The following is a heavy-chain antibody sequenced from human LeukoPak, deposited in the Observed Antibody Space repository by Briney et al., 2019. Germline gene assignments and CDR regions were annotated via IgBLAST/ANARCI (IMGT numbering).Heavy chain of an antibody. CDR1: GFTFSSYA. CDR3: VKNLDTSPGFFDY. J-gene: IGHJ4*01. V-gene: IGHV3-30*01. D-gene: IGHD5-18*01. CDR2: IRSDGSYT. Sequence: PGGSLRLSCAASGFTFSSYAMHWVRQAPGKGLEWVAIIRSDGSYTDYLESVEGRFTISRDNSKNMVYLEMNTLRAEDTAIYYCVKNLDTSPGFFDYWGHGSLVTVSS.